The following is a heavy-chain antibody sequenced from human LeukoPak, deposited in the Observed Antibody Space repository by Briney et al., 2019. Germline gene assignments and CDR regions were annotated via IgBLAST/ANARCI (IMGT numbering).Heavy chain of an antibody. D-gene: IGHD3-10*01. CDR1: ESTFAASS. Sequence: ASVKVSCKASESTFAASSIHWVRLAPGQGLEWMGWIKPKSGGTNYAQKFQGRVTMTRDTSISTVYMELSGLRSDDAAVYYCAREDSANYYVMDVWGQGTTVTVSS. CDR3: AREDSANYYVMDV. CDR2: IKPKSGGT. J-gene: IGHJ6*02. V-gene: IGHV1-2*02.